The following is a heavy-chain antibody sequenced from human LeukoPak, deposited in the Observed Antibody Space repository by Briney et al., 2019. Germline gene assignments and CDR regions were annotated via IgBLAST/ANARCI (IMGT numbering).Heavy chain of an antibody. CDR2: INSDGSWT. D-gene: IGHD2-2*01. CDR1: GNYW. Sequence: GGSLRLSCAASGNYWMHWVRQAPGKGLVWVSHINSDGSWTSYADSVKGRFTISKDNAKNTVYLQMNNLRAEDTAVYYCVSFYETYWGRGSLVTVSS. V-gene: IGHV3-74*01. J-gene: IGHJ4*02. CDR3: VSFYETY.